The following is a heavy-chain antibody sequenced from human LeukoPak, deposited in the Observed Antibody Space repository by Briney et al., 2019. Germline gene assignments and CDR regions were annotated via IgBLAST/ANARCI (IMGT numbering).Heavy chain of an antibody. Sequence: GGSLRLSCAASGFTFSSYSMNWVRQAPGKGLEWVSSISSSSSYIYYADSVKGRFTISRDNAKNSLYLQMNSLRAEDTAVYYCARYRELRVLDFDYWGQGTLVTVS. CDR3: ARYRELRVLDFDY. D-gene: IGHD1-26*01. CDR1: GFTFSSYS. J-gene: IGHJ4*02. CDR2: ISSSSSYI. V-gene: IGHV3-21*01.